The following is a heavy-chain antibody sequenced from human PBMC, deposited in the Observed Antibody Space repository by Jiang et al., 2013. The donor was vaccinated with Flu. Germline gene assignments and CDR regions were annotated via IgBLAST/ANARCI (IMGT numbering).Heavy chain of an antibody. CDR3: ARVRCTSDYCPTKPYGMVV. V-gene: IGHV1-2*04. Sequence: QLVESGAEVKKPGASVKVSCKASGYTFTDYLIFWVRQAPGQGLEWMGWINPKSGGTGFAQKFQGWVTLTRDTSISTAYMDLSRLTSDDTAIYYCARVRCTSDYCPTKPYGMVVWGQGTTVTVSS. J-gene: IGHJ6*02. CDR2: INPKSGGT. CDR1: GYTFTDYL. D-gene: IGHD2-8*02.